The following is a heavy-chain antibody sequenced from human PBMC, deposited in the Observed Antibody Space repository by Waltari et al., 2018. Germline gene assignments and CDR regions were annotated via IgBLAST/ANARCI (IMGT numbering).Heavy chain of an antibody. V-gene: IGHV1-69*05. Sequence: QVQLVQSGAEVKKPGSSVKVSCKASGGTFSSYAISWVRQAPGQGLEWTGGISPVFGMANHAKKFQGRVTITTDESTSTAYMELSSRRSEDTAVYYCARGATSQGDAFDIWGQGTMVTVSS. CDR3: ARGATSQGDAFDI. CDR1: GGTFSSYA. J-gene: IGHJ3*02. CDR2: ISPVFGMA.